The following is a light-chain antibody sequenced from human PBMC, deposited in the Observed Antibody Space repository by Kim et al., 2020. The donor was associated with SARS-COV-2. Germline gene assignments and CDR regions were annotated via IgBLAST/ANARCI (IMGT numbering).Light chain of an antibody. CDR1: SLRSYY. J-gene: IGLJ3*02. V-gene: IGLV3-19*01. CDR3: NSRDSSGNHLV. Sequence: AVGHTVRITCQGDSLRSYYASWYQQKPGQAPVLVIYGKNNRPSGIPDRFSGSSSGNTASLTITGAQAEDEADYYCNSRDSSGNHLVFGGGTQLTVL. CDR2: GKN.